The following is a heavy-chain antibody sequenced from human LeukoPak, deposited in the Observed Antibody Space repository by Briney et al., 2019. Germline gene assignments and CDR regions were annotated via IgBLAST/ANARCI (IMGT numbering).Heavy chain of an antibody. V-gene: IGHV3-23*01. CDR1: GFMFSTYA. CDR2: ISNSGGTT. J-gene: IGHJ3*02. Sequence: PGGSLRLSCATSGFMFSTYAMSWVRQAPGKGLEWVSIISNSGGTTYYADSVKGRFTVSRDNSKNTLYLQMKSLRAEDTAVYYCARSSPHCSSTSCYNDAFDIWGQGTMVTVSS. CDR3: ARSSPHCSSTSCYNDAFDI. D-gene: IGHD2-2*02.